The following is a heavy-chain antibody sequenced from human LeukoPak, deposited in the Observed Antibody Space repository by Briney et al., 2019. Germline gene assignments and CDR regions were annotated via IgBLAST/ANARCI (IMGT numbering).Heavy chain of an antibody. V-gene: IGHV4-34*01. J-gene: IGHJ4*02. CDR1: GGSFSGYY. CDR3: ARRRLRGFFSDY. Sequence: PSETLSLTCAVYGGSFSGYYWSWIRQPPGKGLEWIGEINHSGSTNYNPSLKSRVTISVDTSKNQFSLKLSSVTAADTAVYYCARRRLRGFFSDYWGQGILVTVSS. D-gene: IGHD5-12*01. CDR2: INHSGST.